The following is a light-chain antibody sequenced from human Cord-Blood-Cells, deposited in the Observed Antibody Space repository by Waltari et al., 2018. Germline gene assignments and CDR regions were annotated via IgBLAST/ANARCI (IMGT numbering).Light chain of an antibody. CDR2: EVS. Sequence: QSALTQPASASGSPGQSITISCTGTSSDVGGYNYVSWYQQHPGKAPKPMIYEVSKRPSGVSNRFSGSKSGNTASLTISGLQAEDEADYYCSSYTSSSTLVFGGGTKLTVL. J-gene: IGLJ3*02. CDR1: SSDVGGYNY. V-gene: IGLV2-14*01. CDR3: SSYTSSSTLV.